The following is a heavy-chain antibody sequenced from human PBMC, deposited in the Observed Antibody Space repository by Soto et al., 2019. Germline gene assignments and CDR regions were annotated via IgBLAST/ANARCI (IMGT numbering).Heavy chain of an antibody. Sequence: SLKVSCKASGGTFSSYAISWVQQAPGQGLEWMGGIIPIFGTANYAQKFQGRVTITADKSTSTAYMELSSLRSEDTAVYYCARGSWPRSYNWFDPWGQGXLVTVSS. D-gene: IGHD6-13*01. J-gene: IGHJ5*02. V-gene: IGHV1-69*06. CDR3: ARGSWPRSYNWFDP. CDR2: IIPIFGTA. CDR1: GGTFSSYA.